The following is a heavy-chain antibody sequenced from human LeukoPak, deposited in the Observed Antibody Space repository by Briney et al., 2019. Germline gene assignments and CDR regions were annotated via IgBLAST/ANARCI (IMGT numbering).Heavy chain of an antibody. D-gene: IGHD3-10*01. J-gene: IGHJ4*02. CDR1: GLTVSGNY. V-gene: IGHV3-66*01. CDR3: ARDFGPHDY. CDR2: IYSGGST. Sequence: PGGSLRLSCAASGLTVSGNYMSWVRQAPGKALEWVSVIYSGGSTYYADSVKGRLTISRDNAKNSLSLQMNSLRAEDTAVYFCARDFGPHDYWGQGTLVTVSS.